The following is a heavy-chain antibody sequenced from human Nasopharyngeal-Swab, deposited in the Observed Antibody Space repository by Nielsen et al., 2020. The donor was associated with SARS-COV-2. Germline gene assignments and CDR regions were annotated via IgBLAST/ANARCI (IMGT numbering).Heavy chain of an antibody. V-gene: IGHV3-33*06. J-gene: IGHJ4*02. D-gene: IGHD6-13*01. CDR3: AKDPYPASYSSSRYLDY. CDR2: IWYDGSNK. Sequence: GESLKISCAASGFTFSSYGMHWVRQAPGKGLEWVAVIWYDGSNKYYADSVKGRFTISRDNSKNTLYLQMNSLRAEDTAVYYCAKDPYPASYSSSRYLDYWGQGTLVTVSS. CDR1: GFTFSSYG.